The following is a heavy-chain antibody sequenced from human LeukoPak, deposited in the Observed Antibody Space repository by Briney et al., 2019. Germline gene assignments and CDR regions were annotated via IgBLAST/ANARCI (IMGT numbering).Heavy chain of an antibody. CDR2: LFDSVNT. J-gene: IGHJ2*01. CDR1: GGSISSHY. D-gene: IGHD3-9*01. V-gene: IGHV4-59*11. CDR3: ARRTYYDTLTGYKYWYFDL. Sequence: SETLSLTCTVSGGSISSHYWSWIRQPPGKGLEWIAYLFDSVNTKDNPSLQSRLTLSADTSKNQFSLRLSSVTAADTAVYYCARRTYYDTLTGYKYWYFDLWGRGTLVTVSS.